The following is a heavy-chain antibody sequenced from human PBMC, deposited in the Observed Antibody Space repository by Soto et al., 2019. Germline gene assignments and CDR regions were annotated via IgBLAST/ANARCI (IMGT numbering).Heavy chain of an antibody. V-gene: IGHV4-59*08. J-gene: IGHJ4*02. Sequence: SETLSLTCTVSGGSISSYYWSWIRQPPGKGLEWIGYIYYSGSTNYNPSLKSRVTISVDTSKNQFSLKLSSVTAADTAVYYCARQRIVATINYFDYWGQGTLVTVSS. CDR3: ARQRIVATINYFDY. CDR2: IYYSGST. CDR1: GGSISSYY. D-gene: IGHD5-12*01.